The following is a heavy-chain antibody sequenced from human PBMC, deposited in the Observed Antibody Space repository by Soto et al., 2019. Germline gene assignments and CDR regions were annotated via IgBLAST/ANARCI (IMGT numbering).Heavy chain of an antibody. Sequence: QVRLQESGPGLVKPSQTLSLTCTVSGASPSSDDYYWSWIRQYPGGGLEWIAYIFSSGNTYYSPPRKSRVTTSVDKSKNQFSLNVTSVTVADTAVYYCAGDRRGAFGFDVWGQGTMVTVSS. CDR3: AGDRRGAFGFDV. CDR2: IFSSGNT. J-gene: IGHJ3*01. D-gene: IGHD3-10*01. CDR1: GASPSSDDYY. V-gene: IGHV4-31*04.